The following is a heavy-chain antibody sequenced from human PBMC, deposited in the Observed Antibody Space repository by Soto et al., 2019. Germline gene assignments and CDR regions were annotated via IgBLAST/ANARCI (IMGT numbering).Heavy chain of an antibody. CDR1: GGSISSGDYY. CDR2: IYYSGST. D-gene: IGHD3-10*01. CDR3: ARDSAMVRERHYYFDY. V-gene: IGHV4-30-4*01. Sequence: QVQLQESGPGLVKPSQTLSLTCTVSGGSISSGDYYWSWIGQPPGKGLEWIGYIYYSGSTYYNPSLKSRVTISVDTSKNQFSLKLSSVTAADTAVYYCARDSAMVRERHYYFDYWGQGTLVTVSS. J-gene: IGHJ4*02.